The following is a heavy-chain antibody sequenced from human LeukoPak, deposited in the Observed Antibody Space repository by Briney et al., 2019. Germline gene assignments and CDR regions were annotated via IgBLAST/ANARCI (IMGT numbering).Heavy chain of an antibody. V-gene: IGHV3-33*01. D-gene: IGHD6-19*01. J-gene: IGHJ4*02. CDR3: ARDRSNGWPAFEFDY. CDR2: IWYDGSNK. Sequence: PGGSLRLSCAASGFTFSSYGMHWVRQAPGKGLEWVAVIWYDGSNKYYADSVKGRFTISRDNSKNTLYLQMNSLRAEDTAVYYCARDRSNGWPAFEFDYWGQGTLVTVSS. CDR1: GFTFSSYG.